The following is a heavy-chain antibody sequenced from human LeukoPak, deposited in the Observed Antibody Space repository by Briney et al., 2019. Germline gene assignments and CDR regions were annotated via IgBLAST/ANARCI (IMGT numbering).Heavy chain of an antibody. CDR3: ARAHIGARGWLDP. Sequence: SVKVSCKASGGTLSNFDIHWVRQGPGQGFEWMGGISPIFGTTNYAQNFQGRVTFTADESTNTAYMEVNSLRSEDTAVYYCARAHIGARGWLDPWGQGTLVTVSS. V-gene: IGHV1-69*01. CDR2: ISPIFGTT. D-gene: IGHD6-6*01. CDR1: GGTLSNFD. J-gene: IGHJ5*02.